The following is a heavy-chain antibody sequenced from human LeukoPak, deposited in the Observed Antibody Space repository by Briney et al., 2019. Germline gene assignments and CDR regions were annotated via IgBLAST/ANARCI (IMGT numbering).Heavy chain of an antibody. Sequence: SETLSLTCTVSGGSISSSSYYWGWIRQPPGKGLEWIGSIYYCGSTNYNPSLKSRVTISVDTSKNQFSLKLSSVTAADTAVYYCARRSVVVPGYMDVWGKGTTVTVSS. CDR1: GGSISSSSYY. V-gene: IGHV4-39*07. J-gene: IGHJ6*03. CDR3: ARRSVVVPGYMDV. CDR2: IYYCGST. D-gene: IGHD2-2*01.